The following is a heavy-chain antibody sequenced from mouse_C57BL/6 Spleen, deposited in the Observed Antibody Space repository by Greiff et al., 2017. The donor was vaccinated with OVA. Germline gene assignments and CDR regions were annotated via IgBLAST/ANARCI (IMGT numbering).Heavy chain of an antibody. CDR3: AKLGKYYFDY. V-gene: IGHV2-3*01. D-gene: IGHD1-3*01. J-gene: IGHJ2*01. Sequence: LQGSGPGLGAPSQSLSITGPFSGFSLTSYGVSGVRQPPGKGLEWLGVIWGDGSTNYHSALISRLSISKDNSKSQVFLKLNSLQTDDTATYYCAKLGKYYFDYWGQGTTLTVSS. CDR2: IWGDGST. CDR1: GFSLTSYG.